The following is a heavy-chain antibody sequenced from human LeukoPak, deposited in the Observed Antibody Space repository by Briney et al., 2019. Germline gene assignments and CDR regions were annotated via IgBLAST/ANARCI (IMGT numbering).Heavy chain of an antibody. CDR1: GYTFTTFG. CDR3: ARDWNNGAGQQLVDC. Sequence: ASVKVSCKASGYTFTTFGICWVRQAPGQGLEWLGWISGYNGDTNYAESLQGRATMTADTSTSTAYMELRSLTSDDTAVYYCARDWNNGAGQQLVDCWGQGSLVTVSS. CDR2: ISGYNGDT. V-gene: IGHV1-18*01. J-gene: IGHJ4*02. D-gene: IGHD6-6*01.